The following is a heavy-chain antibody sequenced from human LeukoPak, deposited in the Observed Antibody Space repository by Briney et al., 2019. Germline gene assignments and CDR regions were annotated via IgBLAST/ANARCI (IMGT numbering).Heavy chain of an antibody. V-gene: IGHV4-38-2*01. CDR3: ARAQNYYDSSGYSGWDDALDI. CDR2: IYHSGST. CDR1: GYSISSGYY. Sequence: SETLSLTCAVSGYSISSGYYWGWIRQPPGKGLEWIGSIYHSGSTYYNPSLKSRVTISVDTSKNQFSLKLSSVSAADTAVYYCARAQNYYDSSGYSGWDDALDIWGQGTMVTVSS. J-gene: IGHJ3*02. D-gene: IGHD3-22*01.